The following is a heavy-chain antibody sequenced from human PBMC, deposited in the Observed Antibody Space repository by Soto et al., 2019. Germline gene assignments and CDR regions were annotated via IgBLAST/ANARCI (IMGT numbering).Heavy chain of an antibody. J-gene: IGHJ3*01. Sequence: GGSLRLSCAASGFTFSDYYMSWIHQAPGKGLEWVSYISSSSSYTNYADSVKGRFTISRDNAKNSLYLQMNSLRAEDTAVYYCARSDVDYDFWSGYCRVVAFDLWGQGTMVTVSS. D-gene: IGHD3-3*01. CDR3: ARSDVDYDFWSGYCRVVAFDL. CDR2: ISSSSSYT. V-gene: IGHV3-11*06. CDR1: GFTFSDYY.